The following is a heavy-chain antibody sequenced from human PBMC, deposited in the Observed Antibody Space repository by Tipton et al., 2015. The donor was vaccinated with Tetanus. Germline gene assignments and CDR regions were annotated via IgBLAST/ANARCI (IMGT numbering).Heavy chain of an antibody. CDR1: GASISGGGYF. V-gene: IGHV4-31*03. Sequence: TLSLTCSVSGASISGGGYFWNWIRHRPGKGLEWIGYIYYSGSTFYNPSFTSRVTISVDTSNNQFSLRLSSVTAADSGVYYCARDQGGGRVARLNWFGPWGQGALVTVSS. J-gene: IGHJ5*02. CDR2: IYYSGST. D-gene: IGHD3-16*01. CDR3: ARDQGGGRVARLNWFGP.